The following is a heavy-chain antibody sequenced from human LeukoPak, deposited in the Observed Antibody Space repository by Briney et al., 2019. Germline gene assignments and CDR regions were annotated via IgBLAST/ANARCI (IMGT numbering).Heavy chain of an antibody. CDR3: ARENYYDFSY. J-gene: IGHJ4*02. CDR1: GGSISNSNSY. V-gene: IGHV4-30-4*08. Sequence: SETLSLTCTVSGGSISNSNSYWSWIRQPPGKGLEWIGYIYYSGSTSYNPSLNSRVTMSVDTSKNQFSLKLSSVTAADTAVYYCARENYYDFSYWGQGILVTVSS. D-gene: IGHD3-3*01. CDR2: IYYSGST.